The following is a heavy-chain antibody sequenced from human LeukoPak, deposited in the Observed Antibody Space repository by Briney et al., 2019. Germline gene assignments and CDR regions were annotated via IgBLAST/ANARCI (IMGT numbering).Heavy chain of an antibody. CDR3: AKDSSGSHDY. CDR1: GFTFSSYG. J-gene: IGHJ4*02. CDR2: ISYDGSNK. Sequence: GGSLRLSCAASGFTFSSYGMHWVRQAPGKGLEWVAVISYDGSNKYYADSVKGRFTISRDNSKNTLYLQMNSLRAEDTAVYYCAKDSSGSHDYWGQGTLVTVSS. V-gene: IGHV3-30*18. D-gene: IGHD1-26*01.